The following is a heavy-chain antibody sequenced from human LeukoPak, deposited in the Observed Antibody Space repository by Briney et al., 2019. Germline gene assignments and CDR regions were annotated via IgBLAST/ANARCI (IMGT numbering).Heavy chain of an antibody. V-gene: IGHV5-10-1*01. J-gene: IGHJ6*02. CDR2: IEPTDSYT. CDR3: ARQSALTAGMDV. CDR1: GYSFTTYW. Sequence: LGESLKISCQGSGYSFTTYWISWGRQMPGKGVEWMGRIEPTDSYTTFTPPFQGHVTISADKSISVAYLQWSSLKASDTAMYYCARQSALTAGMDVWGQGTTVTVSS. D-gene: IGHD5-18*01.